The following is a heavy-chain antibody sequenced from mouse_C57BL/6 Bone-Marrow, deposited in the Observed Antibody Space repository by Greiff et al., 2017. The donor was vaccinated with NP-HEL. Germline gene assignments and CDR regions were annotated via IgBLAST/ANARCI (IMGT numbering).Heavy chain of an antibody. CDR2: IDPSDSYT. D-gene: IGHD1-1*01. CDR3: AREVYGSIYDYAMDY. J-gene: IGHJ4*01. V-gene: IGHV1-69*01. CDR1: GYTFTSYW. Sequence: QVQLQQPGAELVMPGASVKLSCKASGYTFTSYWMHWVKQRPGQGLEWIGEIDPSDSYTNYNQKFKGKSTLTVDKSSSTAYMRLSSLTSEDSAVYYCAREVYGSIYDYAMDYWGQGTSVTVSS.